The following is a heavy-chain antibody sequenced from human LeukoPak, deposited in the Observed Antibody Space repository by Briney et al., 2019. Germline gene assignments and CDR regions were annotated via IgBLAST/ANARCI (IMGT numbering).Heavy chain of an antibody. CDR1: GYTFTGYY. Sequence: ASVKVSCKASGYTFTGYYMHWVRQAPGQWLEWMGWINPNSGGTNYAQKFQGRVTMTRGTSISTAYMELSRLRSDDTAVYYCARDSQVAAAGPFDYWGQGTLVTVSS. V-gene: IGHV1-2*02. D-gene: IGHD6-13*01. CDR3: ARDSQVAAAGPFDY. J-gene: IGHJ4*02. CDR2: INPNSGGT.